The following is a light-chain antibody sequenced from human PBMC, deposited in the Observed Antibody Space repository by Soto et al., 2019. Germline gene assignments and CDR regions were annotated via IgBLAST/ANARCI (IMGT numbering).Light chain of an antibody. V-gene: IGLV2-14*03. CDR1: TSDIGSYDY. CDR2: DVS. J-gene: IGLJ2*01. CDR3: SSCTSSSTI. Sequence: QSALTQPASVSGSPGQSITISCTGTTSDIGSYDYVSWYQQHPGRAPQLIIYDVSYRPSGVSNRFSASKSGNTASLTISGLQAEDEADYYCSSCTSSSTIFGGGTKLTVL.